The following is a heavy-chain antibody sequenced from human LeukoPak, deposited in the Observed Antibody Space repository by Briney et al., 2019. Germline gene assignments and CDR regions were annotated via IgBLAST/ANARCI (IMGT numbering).Heavy chain of an antibody. CDR1: GFTFSSYW. CDR2: IRQDESEK. V-gene: IGHV3-7*01. Sequence: GGSLRLSCTVSGFTFSSYWMTWVRHPPGKGLEWVANIRQDESEKYYADSVKGRFTISRDNAKNSLYPHMNSLRAEDTAVYYCARDSGSAYYYNSGTYYYDSFDFWGQGTTVTVSS. J-gene: IGHJ3*01. CDR3: ARDSGSAYYYNSGTYYYDSFDF. D-gene: IGHD3-10*01.